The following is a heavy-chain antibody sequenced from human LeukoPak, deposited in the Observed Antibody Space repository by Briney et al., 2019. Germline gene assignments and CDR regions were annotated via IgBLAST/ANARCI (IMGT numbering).Heavy chain of an antibody. Sequence: GASVKVSCKASGYTFTSYGISWVRQAPGQGLDWMGWISAYNGNTNYAQKLQGRVTITTDTSTSTAYMELRSMRSDDTAVYYCAREYSSSLYYYYYMDVWGKGTTVTVSS. V-gene: IGHV1-18*01. CDR3: AREYSSSLYYYYYMDV. CDR2: ISAYNGNT. CDR1: GYTFTSYG. J-gene: IGHJ6*03. D-gene: IGHD6-6*01.